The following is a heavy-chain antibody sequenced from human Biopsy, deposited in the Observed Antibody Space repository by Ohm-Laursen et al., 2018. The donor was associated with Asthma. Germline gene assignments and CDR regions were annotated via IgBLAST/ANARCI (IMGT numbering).Heavy chain of an antibody. Sequence: SLRLSCAASGFVFRSHAMHWVRQAPGKGLEWVAVVSYDGGVVHYADSIKGRFTISRDNAKSTLHLQMNRLRTDGTAVYFCAKRRGYSDLTDFDHWGQGTLVTVSS. CDR2: VSYDGGVV. CDR1: GFVFRSHA. V-gene: IGHV3-30*18. D-gene: IGHD3-3*01. J-gene: IGHJ4*02. CDR3: AKRRGYSDLTDFDH.